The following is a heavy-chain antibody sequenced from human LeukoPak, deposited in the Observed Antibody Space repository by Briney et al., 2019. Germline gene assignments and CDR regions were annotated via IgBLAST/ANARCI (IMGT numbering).Heavy chain of an antibody. CDR1: GFTFSSYA. D-gene: IGHD1-26*01. Sequence: PGRSLRLSCAASGFTFSSYAMHWVRQAPGKGLEWVAVISYDGSNKYYADSVKGRLTISRDNSKNTLYLQMNSLRAEDTAVYYCAKGRWDPGYYFEYWGQGTLVTVSS. CDR3: AKGRWDPGYYFEY. J-gene: IGHJ4*02. CDR2: ISYDGSNK. V-gene: IGHV3-30-3*01.